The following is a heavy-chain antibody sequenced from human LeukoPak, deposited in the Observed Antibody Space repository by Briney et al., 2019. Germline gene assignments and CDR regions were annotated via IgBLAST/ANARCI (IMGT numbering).Heavy chain of an antibody. Sequence: SETLSLTCTVSGGSISSYYWNWIRQPPGKGLEWIGYIYYSGTTNYNPSLKSRVSMSVDTSNNFFSLRLRSVTAADTAVYFCARGRVSSSTWYSTYYYFFYMDFWGKGTTVTVSS. V-gene: IGHV4-59*01. CDR2: IYYSGTT. CDR3: ARGRVSSSTWYSTYYYFFYMDF. D-gene: IGHD4-11*01. J-gene: IGHJ6*03. CDR1: GGSISSYY.